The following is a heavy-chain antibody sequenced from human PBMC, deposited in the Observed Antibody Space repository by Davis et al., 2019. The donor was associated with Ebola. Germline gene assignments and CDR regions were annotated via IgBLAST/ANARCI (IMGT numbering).Heavy chain of an antibody. CDR3: ARHSSVATREGSDY. V-gene: IGHV5-51*01. Sequence: GESLKISCQCSGFSFTKYWVGWVRQTPGKGLELMGIIYPRDSDTRYSPSLQGQVTISADKSTSTAYLQWSSLEASDTAIYYCARHSSVATREGSDYWGQGTLVTVSS. D-gene: IGHD6-6*01. CDR2: IYPRDSDT. CDR1: GFSFTKYW. J-gene: IGHJ4*02.